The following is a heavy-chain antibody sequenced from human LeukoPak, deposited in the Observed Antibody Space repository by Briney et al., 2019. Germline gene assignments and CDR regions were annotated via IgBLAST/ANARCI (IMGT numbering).Heavy chain of an antibody. CDR1: GFTLSSNY. CDR2: IYSDGSR. Sequence: GGSLRLSCAASGFTLSSNYMSWVRQAPGKGLEWVSFIYSDGSRYFADSVKGQCSISRDNSKNMLFLQMYSLKGEDTAVYYCVKDQAVHLVVVGAARRDAFDPWGQGTMVTVSS. J-gene: IGHJ3*01. CDR3: VKDQAVHLVVVGAARRDAFDP. V-gene: IGHV3-53*01. D-gene: IGHD2-15*01.